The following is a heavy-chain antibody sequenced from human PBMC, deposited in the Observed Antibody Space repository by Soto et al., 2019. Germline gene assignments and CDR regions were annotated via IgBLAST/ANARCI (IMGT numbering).Heavy chain of an antibody. D-gene: IGHD4-17*01. J-gene: IGHJ4*02. V-gene: IGHV5-10-1*01. CDR3: ARDGGHGYDGNYGDYSFDY. Sequence: PGESLKISCQGSGYTFTSYWITWVRQMPGKGLEWMGRIDPTDSYTNYSPSFQGHVTISADRSISTAYLQWSSLKASDTAMYYCARDGGHGYDGNYGDYSFDYWGQGTQVTVSS. CDR2: IDPTDSYT. CDR1: GYTFTSYW.